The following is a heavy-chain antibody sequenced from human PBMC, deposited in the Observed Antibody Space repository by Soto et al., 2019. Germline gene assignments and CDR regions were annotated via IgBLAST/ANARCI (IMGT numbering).Heavy chain of an antibody. D-gene: IGHD2-2*01. CDR3: ARSGDYCSSTSSNIFYFYGLDV. J-gene: IGHJ6*02. V-gene: IGHV1-18*01. CDR2: ISAYSGNT. Sequence: ASVKVSCKASGYTFTSYGISWVRQAPGQGLEWMGWISAYSGNTNYAQKLQGRVTMTTDTSTSTAYMELRSLRSDDTAVYYCARSGDYCSSTSSNIFYFYGLDVWGQGTTVTVSS. CDR1: GYTFTSYG.